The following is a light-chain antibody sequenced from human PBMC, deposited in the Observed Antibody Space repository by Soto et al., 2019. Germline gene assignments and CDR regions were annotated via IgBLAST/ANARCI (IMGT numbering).Light chain of an antibody. CDR1: QGISSY. CDR3: QQYRT. V-gene: IGKV1-9*01. J-gene: IGKJ1*01. Sequence: DIQVTQSPSFLSASFGDRVTITCRASQGISSYLAWYQQKPGKAPKLLIYDASSLESGVPSRFSGSGSGTEFTLTISSLQPDDFATYYCQQYRTFGQGTKVDI. CDR2: DAS.